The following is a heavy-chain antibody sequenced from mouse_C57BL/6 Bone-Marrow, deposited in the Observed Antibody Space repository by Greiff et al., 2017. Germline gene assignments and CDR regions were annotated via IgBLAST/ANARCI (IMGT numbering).Heavy chain of an antibody. D-gene: IGHD2-5*01. J-gene: IGHJ1*03. CDR3: AREVDSNYDCMYFDV. V-gene: IGHV1-80*01. CDR2: IYPGDGDT. CDR1: GYAFSSYW. Sequence: VQLQHSGAELVKPGASVKISCKASGYAFSSYWMNWVKQRPGKGLEWIGQIYPGDGDTNYNGKFKGKATLTEDKSSITAYMQLSSLTSDGSAVYFCAREVDSNYDCMYFDVWGTGTTVTVAS.